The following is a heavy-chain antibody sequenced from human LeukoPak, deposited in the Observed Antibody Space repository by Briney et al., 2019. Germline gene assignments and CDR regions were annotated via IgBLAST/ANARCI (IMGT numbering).Heavy chain of an antibody. CDR3: AKVLSGSQDY. CDR2: IYSGGST. Sequence: PGGSLRLSCAASGFTVSSNYMSWVRQAPGKGLEWVSVIYSGGSTYYADSVEGRFTISRDNSKNTLYLQMTSLRAEDTAVYYCAKVLSGSQDYWGQGTLVTVFS. J-gene: IGHJ4*02. CDR1: GFTVSSNY. V-gene: IGHV3-53*01. D-gene: IGHD1-26*01.